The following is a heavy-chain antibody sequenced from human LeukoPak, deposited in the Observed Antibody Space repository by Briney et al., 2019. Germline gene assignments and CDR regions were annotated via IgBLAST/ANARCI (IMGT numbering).Heavy chain of an antibody. D-gene: IGHD6-13*01. CDR2: IYHSGNT. V-gene: IGHV4-34*01. Sequence: SETLSLTCAVYGGSFGDYFWTWIRQSPETGLEWIGHIYHSGNTEYNPSLKSRVAISVDTSKKQFALKMTSVSAADTAVYYCAARYGRLAAGGTPFDYWGEGTLVTVSS. CDR3: AARYGRLAAGGTPFDY. CDR1: GGSFGDYF. J-gene: IGHJ4*02.